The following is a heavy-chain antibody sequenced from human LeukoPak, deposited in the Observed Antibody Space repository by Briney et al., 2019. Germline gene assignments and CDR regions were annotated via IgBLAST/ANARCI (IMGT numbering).Heavy chain of an antibody. CDR1: GGPISSYY. Sequence: SETLSLTCTVSGGPISSYYRSCIRQPAGKGLEWIRRIYTSGSTNYNTSLKSRVTMSVDTSKNQFSLKLSSVAAADTAVYYCARDSSQNYDFWSGYFDYWGQGTLVTVSS. V-gene: IGHV4-4*07. D-gene: IGHD3-3*01. J-gene: IGHJ4*02. CDR3: ARDSSQNYDFWSGYFDY. CDR2: IYTSGST.